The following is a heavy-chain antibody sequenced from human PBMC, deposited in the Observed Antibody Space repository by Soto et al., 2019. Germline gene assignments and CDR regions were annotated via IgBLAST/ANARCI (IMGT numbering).Heavy chain of an antibody. CDR1: GGTFSSYA. D-gene: IGHD3-22*01. CDR3: ARSDRPSSPLDY. CDR2: IIPIFGTA. J-gene: IGHJ4*02. Sequence: ASVKVSCKASGGTFSSYAISWVRQAPGQGLEWMGGIIPIFGTANYAQKFQGRVTITADKSTSTAYMELSSLRSEDTAVYYCARSDRPSSPLDYWGQGTLVTVSS. V-gene: IGHV1-69*06.